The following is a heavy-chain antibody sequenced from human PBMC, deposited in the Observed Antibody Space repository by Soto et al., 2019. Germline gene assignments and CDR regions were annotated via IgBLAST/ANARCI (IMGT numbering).Heavy chain of an antibody. J-gene: IGHJ3*02. CDR1: GFTFSGSA. Sequence: EVQLVESGGGLVQPGGSLKLSCAASGFTFSGSAMHWVRQASGKGREWVGRIRSKANSYATAYAASVKGRFTISRDDSKNTAYLQMNSLKTEDTAVYYCTRDGALPNAFDIWGQGTMVTVSS. V-gene: IGHV3-73*02. CDR3: TRDGALPNAFDI. D-gene: IGHD3-10*01. CDR2: IRSKANSYAT.